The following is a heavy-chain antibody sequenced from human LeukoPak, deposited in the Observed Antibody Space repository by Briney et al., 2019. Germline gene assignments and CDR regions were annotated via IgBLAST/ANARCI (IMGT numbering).Heavy chain of an antibody. J-gene: IGHJ1*01. V-gene: IGHV3-30*18. CDR1: GFTFSSYC. CDR2: ISYDGSNK. Sequence: GESLRLSCAASGFTFSSYCMRCGRQAPGKGLEWVAVISYDGSNKYYADSVKGRFTISRDNSKNTLYLQMNSLRAVDTAVYYCAKDVEYCSGGSCYPGEYFQHWGQGTLVTVSS. CDR3: AKDVEYCSGGSCYPGEYFQH. D-gene: IGHD2-15*01.